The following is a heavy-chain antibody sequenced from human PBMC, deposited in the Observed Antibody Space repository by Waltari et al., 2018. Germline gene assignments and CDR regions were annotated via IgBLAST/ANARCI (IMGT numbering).Heavy chain of an antibody. CDR1: GFIFISYA. D-gene: IGHD3-22*01. Sequence: EEHLLESGGGLAQPGGSLRLSCAASGFIFISYAMGWVRQAPGKGLEWVAGISDSGVITKYADSVKGRFTVSRDNSKNTVFLHLNSLRAEDTAIYYCARHLYSIDYLELAKWGQGTLVTVSS. J-gene: IGHJ4*02. CDR3: ARHLYSIDYLELAK. V-gene: IGHV3-23*01. CDR2: ISDSGVIT.